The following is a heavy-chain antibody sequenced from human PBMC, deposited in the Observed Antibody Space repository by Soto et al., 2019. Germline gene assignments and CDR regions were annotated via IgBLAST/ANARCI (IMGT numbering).Heavy chain of an antibody. Sequence: SETLSLTCSVSGVSTSNHYWTWIRKPPGQGPEWIGCIYYRGTTNYNASFNSRVTISVDTSKNQFSLKLTSVTTADTAVYYCARLLRHNYYGMDVWGQGTTVTVSS. CDR3: ARLLRHNYYGMDV. V-gene: IGHV4-59*11. CDR1: GVSTSNHY. D-gene: IGHD2-15*01. CDR2: IYYRGTT. J-gene: IGHJ6*02.